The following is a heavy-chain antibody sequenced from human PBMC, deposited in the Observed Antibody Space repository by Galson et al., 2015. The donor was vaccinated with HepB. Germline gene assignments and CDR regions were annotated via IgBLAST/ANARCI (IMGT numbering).Heavy chain of an antibody. V-gene: IGHV3-48*01. Sequence: SLRLSCAASRFTFSSYSMNWVRQAPGKRLEWVAYIRSGGSPIYYSDSVRGRFTISRDNAMSSLHLQMDSLRVEDTAVYYCTRDPHALDQWGQGTLVVVSS. J-gene: IGHJ4*02. CDR3: TRDPHALDQ. CDR2: IRSGGSPI. CDR1: RFTFSSYS.